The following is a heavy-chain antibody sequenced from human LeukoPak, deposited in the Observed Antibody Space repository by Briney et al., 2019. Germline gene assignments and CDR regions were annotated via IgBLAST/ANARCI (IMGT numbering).Heavy chain of an antibody. V-gene: IGHV3-23*01. Sequence: GGSLRLSCVPSGFPFSNYLMNWVRQAPGKGLEGVSGISHSGGSIYYADSVKGRFTISRDNSKNTLYQQMDRQRVEDTAVYYCAMALYYWGEGTLVTASS. CDR1: GFPFSNYL. CDR3: AMALYY. J-gene: IGHJ4*02. CDR2: ISHSGGSI.